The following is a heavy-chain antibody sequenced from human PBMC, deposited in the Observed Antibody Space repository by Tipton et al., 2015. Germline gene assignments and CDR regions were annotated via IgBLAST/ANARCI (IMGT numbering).Heavy chain of an antibody. D-gene: IGHD3-3*01. CDR1: GFSFDDYA. J-gene: IGHJ2*01. V-gene: IGHV3-9*01. Sequence: SLRLSCAASGFSFDDYAMHWVRQAPGKGLEWVSGILWNSNTIGYADSVKGRFTISRDNARNSLYLQMNSLRAEDTALYYCAISGSLPYWYFDLWGRGTLVTVSS. CDR3: AISGSLPYWYFDL. CDR2: ILWNSNTI.